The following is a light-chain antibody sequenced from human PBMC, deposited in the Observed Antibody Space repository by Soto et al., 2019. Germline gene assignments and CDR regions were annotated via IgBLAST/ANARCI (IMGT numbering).Light chain of an antibody. CDR3: QQYGSSPPVT. Sequence: EIVLTQSPGTLSLSPGERATLSCRASQSVSSSYLAWYQQKPGQAPRLLIYGASIRATGIPDRFSGSGSGTDFTHTISRVEAEDGAVYYCQQYGSSPPVTFGQGTKLEIK. V-gene: IGKV3-20*01. CDR2: GAS. J-gene: IGKJ2*01. CDR1: QSVSSSY.